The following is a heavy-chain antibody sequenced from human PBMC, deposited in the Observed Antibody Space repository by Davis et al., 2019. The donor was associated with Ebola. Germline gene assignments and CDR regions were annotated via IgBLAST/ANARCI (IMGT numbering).Heavy chain of an antibody. CDR2: ISISSAFI. V-gene: IGHV3-21*01. Sequence: GGSLRLSCAASGFTFSTYTMTWVRQAPGKGLEWVSSISISSAFIYYADSVKGRFTVSRDNAKNSLSLQMNSLRAEDTAVYYCARDTWYSGDDNGGDWGQGTLVTVSS. J-gene: IGHJ4*02. CDR3: ARDTWYSGDDNGGD. CDR1: GFTFSTYT. D-gene: IGHD1-26*01.